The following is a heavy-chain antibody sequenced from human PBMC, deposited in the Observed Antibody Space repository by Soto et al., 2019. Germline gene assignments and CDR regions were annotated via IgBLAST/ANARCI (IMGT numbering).Heavy chain of an antibody. V-gene: IGHV3-7*01. CDR1: GFTFSSYW. D-gene: IGHD6-19*01. CDR3: ARETRIAVAANYYYYYMDV. J-gene: IGHJ6*03. CDR2: IKQDGSEK. Sequence: EVQLVESGGGLVQPGGSLRLSCAASGFTFSSYWMSWVRQAPGKGLEWVANIKQDGSEKYYVDSVKGRFTFSRDNAKNSLYLQMNSLRAEDTAVYYCARETRIAVAANYYYYYMDVWGKGTTVTVSS.